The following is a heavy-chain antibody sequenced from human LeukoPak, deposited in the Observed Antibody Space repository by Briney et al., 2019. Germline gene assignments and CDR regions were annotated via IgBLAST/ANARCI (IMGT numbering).Heavy chain of an antibody. V-gene: IGHV3-48*04. CDR1: GFTFSSYS. J-gene: IGHJ6*02. Sequence: GGSLRLSCAASGFTFSSYSMNWVRQAPGKGLEWVSYISSSSSTIYYADSVKGRFTISRDNAKNSLYLQMNSLRAEDTAVYYCARGGGLQPSYYYYYGMDVWGQGTTVTVSS. CDR2: ISSSSSTI. CDR3: ARGGGLQPSYYYYYGMDV. D-gene: IGHD2-15*01.